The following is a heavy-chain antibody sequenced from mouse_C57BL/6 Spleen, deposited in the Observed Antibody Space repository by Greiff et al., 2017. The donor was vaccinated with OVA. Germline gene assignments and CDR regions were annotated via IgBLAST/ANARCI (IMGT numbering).Heavy chain of an antibody. CDR1: GYSFTSYY. V-gene: IGHV1-66*01. Sequence: VQLQESGPELVKPGASVKISCKASGYSFTSYYIHWVKQRPGQGLEWIGWIYPGSGNTKYNEKFKGKATLTADTSSSTAYMQLSSLTSEDSAVYYCARLEGAMDYWGQGTSVTVSS. CDR2: IYPGSGNT. CDR3: ARLEGAMDY. J-gene: IGHJ4*01.